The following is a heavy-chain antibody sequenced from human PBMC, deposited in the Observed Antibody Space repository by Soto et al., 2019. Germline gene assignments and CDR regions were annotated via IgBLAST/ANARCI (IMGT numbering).Heavy chain of an antibody. CDR3: ARGTTSPYYYMDV. CDR2: IYYSGST. Sequence: SETLSLTCTVSGGSISSSSYYWGWIRQPPGKGLEWIGSIYYSGSTYYNPSLQSRVTISVDTSKNQFSLKLSSVTAADTAVYYCARGTTSPYYYMDVWGKGTTVTVSS. V-gene: IGHV4-39*07. D-gene: IGHD2-2*01. CDR1: GGSISSSSYY. J-gene: IGHJ6*03.